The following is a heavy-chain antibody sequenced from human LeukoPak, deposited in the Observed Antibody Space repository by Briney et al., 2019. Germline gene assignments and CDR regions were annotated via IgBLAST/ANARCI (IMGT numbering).Heavy chain of an antibody. V-gene: IGHV4-4*02. CDR2: IYHSGST. D-gene: IGHD1-1*01. CDR3: ARDPTGTTPYYIDL. Sequence: SGTLSLTCAVSGGSFSSSNWWSWVRQPPGKGLEWIGEIYHSGSTNYNPSLKSRVTMSVDKSKSQLSLKLSSVTAADTAVYYCARDPTGTTPYYIDLWGPGTLVTVSS. CDR1: GGSFSSSNW. J-gene: IGHJ4*02.